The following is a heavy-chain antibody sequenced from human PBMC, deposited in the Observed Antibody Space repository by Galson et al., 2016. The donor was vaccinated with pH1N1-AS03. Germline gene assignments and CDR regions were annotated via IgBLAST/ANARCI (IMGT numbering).Heavy chain of an antibody. V-gene: IGHV3-21*04. Sequence: SLRLSCAASGFTFSSYSMNWVRQAPGKGLEWVSSISSSSTYIYYADSVKGRFTIYRDNSRDTVYLQMNSLRVDDTAVYYCARGHGDWKGNYLDYWGQGTLVTVSS. CDR2: ISSSSTYI. CDR1: GFTFSSYS. J-gene: IGHJ4*02. D-gene: IGHD1-1*01. CDR3: ARGHGDWKGNYLDY.